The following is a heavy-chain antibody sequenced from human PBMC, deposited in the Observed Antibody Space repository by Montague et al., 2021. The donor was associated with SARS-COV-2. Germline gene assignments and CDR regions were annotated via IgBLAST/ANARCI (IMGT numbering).Heavy chain of an antibody. CDR2: VLHNKGT. J-gene: IGHJ4*02. V-gene: IGHV4-59*08. Sequence: SETLSLTCTVSGVSVTDYYWSWIRQPPGKGLEWVGDVLHNKGTNFNPSLKSRVAISVDTSKNQFSLRLTSVTAADTAFYYCVRRPHYDGLNGPPDFWDQGTLVTVSS. CDR1: GVSVTDYY. D-gene: IGHD3-9*01. CDR3: VRRPHYDGLNGPPDF.